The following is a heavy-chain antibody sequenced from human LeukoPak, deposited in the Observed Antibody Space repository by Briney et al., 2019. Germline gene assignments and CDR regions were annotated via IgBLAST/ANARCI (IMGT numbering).Heavy chain of an antibody. CDR3: AKERGGEFDY. D-gene: IGHD2-21*01. V-gene: IGHV3-23*01. CDR1: GFTFTSYG. J-gene: IGHJ4*02. Sequence: PGGSLRLSCAASGFTFTSYGMSWVRQAPGKGLEWVSAISGSGGNTYYADSVKGRFTISRDNSKNTLCLQMNSLRAEDTAVYYCAKERGGEFDYWGQGTLVTVSS. CDR2: ISGSGGNT.